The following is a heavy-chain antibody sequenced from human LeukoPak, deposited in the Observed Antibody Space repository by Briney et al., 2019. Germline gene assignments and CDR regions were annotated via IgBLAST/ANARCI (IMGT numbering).Heavy chain of an antibody. CDR3: ARDFSDDSSGYYGELDY. Sequence: GGSLRLSCAASGFTFSSYSMNWVRQAPGKGLEWVSYISSSSSTIYYADSVEGRFTISRDNAKNSLYLQMNSLRAEDTAVYYCARDFSDDSSGYYGELDYWGQGTLVTVSS. V-gene: IGHV3-48*01. CDR2: ISSSSSTI. D-gene: IGHD3-22*01. CDR1: GFTFSSYS. J-gene: IGHJ4*02.